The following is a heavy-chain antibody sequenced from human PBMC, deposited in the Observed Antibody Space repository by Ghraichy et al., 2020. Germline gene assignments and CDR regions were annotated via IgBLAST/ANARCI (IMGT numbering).Heavy chain of an antibody. CDR1: GFPFSSYA. CDR3: AKAWGYCSAATCPSYNWFDP. V-gene: IGHV3-23*01. Sequence: GESLNISCAASGFPFSSYAMSWVRQTPGKGLEWVSSISFSGANTYYAVSVKGRFTISRDNSKNTLYLQMNSLRADDTAVYYCAKAWGYCSAATCPSYNWFDPWGQGTLDTVSS. D-gene: IGHD2-15*01. J-gene: IGHJ5*02. CDR2: ISFSGANT.